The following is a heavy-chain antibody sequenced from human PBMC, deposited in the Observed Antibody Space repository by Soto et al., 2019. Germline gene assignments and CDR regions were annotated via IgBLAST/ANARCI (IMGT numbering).Heavy chain of an antibody. CDR1: GFTFSSYS. Sequence: EVQLVESGGGLVKPGGSLRLSCAASGFTFSSYSMNWVRQAPGKGLEWVSSISSSSSYIYYADSVKGRFTISRDNAKNSLYLQMNSLRAEDTAVYYCAKTNCISTSCYVEYGMDVWGQGTTVTVSS. CDR3: AKTNCISTSCYVEYGMDV. CDR2: ISSSSSYI. J-gene: IGHJ6*02. V-gene: IGHV3-21*01. D-gene: IGHD2-2*01.